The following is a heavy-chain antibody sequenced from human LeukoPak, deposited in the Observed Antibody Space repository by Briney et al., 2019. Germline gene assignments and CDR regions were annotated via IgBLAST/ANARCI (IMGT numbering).Heavy chain of an antibody. V-gene: IGHV4-4*07. CDR1: GGSISSYY. J-gene: IGHJ6*03. Sequence: AETLSLTCTVSGGSISSYYWSWIRQPAGKGLEWIGRIYTSGSTNYNPSLKSRVTMSVDTSKNQFSLKLSSVTAADTAVYYCARNGFCSGDVIYYYYYYMDVWGKGTTVTVSS. D-gene: IGHD3-3*01. CDR3: ARNGFCSGDVIYYYYYYMDV. CDR2: IYTSGST.